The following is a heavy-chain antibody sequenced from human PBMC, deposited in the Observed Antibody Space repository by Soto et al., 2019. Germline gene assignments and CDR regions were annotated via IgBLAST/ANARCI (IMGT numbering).Heavy chain of an antibody. D-gene: IGHD1-1*01. J-gene: IGHJ6*01. CDR3: ARGLEPRYYYYYGMDV. Sequence: KPSETLSLTCTVSGGSISSGGYYWSWIRQHPGKGLEWIGYIYYSGSTYYNPSLKSRVTISVDTSKNQFSLKLSSVTAADTAVYYCARGLEPRYYYYYGMDVWGQGTTVTVSS. V-gene: IGHV4-31*03. CDR2: IYYSGST. CDR1: GGSISSGGYY.